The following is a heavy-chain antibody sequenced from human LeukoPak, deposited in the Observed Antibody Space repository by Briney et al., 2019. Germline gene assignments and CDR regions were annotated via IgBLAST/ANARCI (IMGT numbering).Heavy chain of an antibody. V-gene: IGHV3-23*01. CDR2: ISGSGGST. CDR1: GFTFSSYA. D-gene: IGHD6-19*01. Sequence: GGSLRLSCAASGFTFSSYAMSWVRQAPGKGLEWVSAISGSGGSTYYADSVKGRFTISRDNSKNTLYLQMNSLRAEDTAVYYCAKKEEQWLQEYYYGMDVWGQGTTATVSS. CDR3: AKKEEQWLQEYYYGMDV. J-gene: IGHJ6*02.